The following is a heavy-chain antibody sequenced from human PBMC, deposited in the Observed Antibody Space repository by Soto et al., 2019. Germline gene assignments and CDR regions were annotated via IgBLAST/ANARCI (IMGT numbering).Heavy chain of an antibody. CDR2: NIPILGIA. CDR3: ARLFYGSGSYLDV. V-gene: IGHV1-69*02. CDR1: GGTFSSYT. Sequence: QVQLVQSGAEVKKPGSSVKVSCKASGGTFSSYTISWVRQAPGQGLEWMGRNIPILGIANYAQKFQGRVTIPPDNSPSTAYMELISLSSEDTAVYYCARLFYGSGSYLDVWGQGTTVTVSS. J-gene: IGHJ6*02. D-gene: IGHD3-10*01.